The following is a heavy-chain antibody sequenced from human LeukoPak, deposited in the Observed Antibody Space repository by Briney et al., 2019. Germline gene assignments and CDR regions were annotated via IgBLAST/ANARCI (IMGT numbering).Heavy chain of an antibody. Sequence: ASVKVSCKASGYTFTGYYMHWVRQAPGQGLEWMGWINPNSGGTNYAQKFQGRVTMTRDTSISTAYMELSRLRPDDTAVYYCARDFGAAGTKIWFDPWGQGTLVTVSS. J-gene: IGHJ5*02. CDR3: ARDFGAAGTKIWFDP. D-gene: IGHD6-13*01. V-gene: IGHV1-2*02. CDR2: INPNSGGT. CDR1: GYTFTGYY.